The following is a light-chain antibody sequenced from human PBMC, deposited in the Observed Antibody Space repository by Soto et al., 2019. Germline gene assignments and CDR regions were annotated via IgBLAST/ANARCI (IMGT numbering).Light chain of an antibody. V-gene: IGLV2-14*03. CDR1: SSDIGAYNF. CDR3: TSWTTSTTMI. Sequence: QSALTQPASVSGSPGQSITISCTGTSSDIGAYNFVSWYQQHPGKAPKLMLYDVNIRPSGVSNRFSGSKSGNTASLTISGLKAEDVADYYCTSWTTSTTMIFGGGTKVTVL. CDR2: DVN. J-gene: IGLJ2*01.